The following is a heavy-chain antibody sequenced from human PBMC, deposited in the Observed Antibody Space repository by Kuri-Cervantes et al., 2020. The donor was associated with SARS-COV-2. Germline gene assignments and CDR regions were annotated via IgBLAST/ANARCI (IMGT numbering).Heavy chain of an antibody. J-gene: IGHJ5*02. D-gene: IGHD2-15*01. CDR1: GFTFSSYD. CDR2: IGTAGDT. Sequence: GESLKISCAASGFTFSSYDMHWVRQATGRGLEWVSAIGTAGDTYYPGSVKGRFAISRENAKNSLYLQMNSLKAEDTAVYYCARGDLGYCSGGSCYNWFDPWGQGTLVTVSS. V-gene: IGHV3-13*01. CDR3: ARGDLGYCSGGSCYNWFDP.